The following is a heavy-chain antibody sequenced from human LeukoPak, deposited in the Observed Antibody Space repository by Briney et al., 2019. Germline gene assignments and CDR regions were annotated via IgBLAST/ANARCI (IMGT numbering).Heavy chain of an antibody. CDR1: GFSFRHYV. CDR3: AKDGEGYSYGSDY. J-gene: IGHJ4*02. Sequence: GGSLRLSCAASGFSFRHYVMSWVRQGPGKGLEWVSSIRGEGTIFYADSLKGRFTISRDNSKNTLYLQMNSLRVEDTAIYYCAKDGEGYSYGSDYWGQGTPVTVSS. CDR2: IRGEGTI. V-gene: IGHV3-23*01. D-gene: IGHD1-26*01.